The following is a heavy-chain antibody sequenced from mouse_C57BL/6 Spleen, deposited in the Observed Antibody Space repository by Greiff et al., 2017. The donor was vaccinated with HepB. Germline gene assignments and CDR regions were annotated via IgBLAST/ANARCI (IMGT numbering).Heavy chain of an antibody. J-gene: IGHJ2*01. CDR1: GYTFTSYW. CDR2: IHPSDSYT. Sequence: QVQLQQPGAELVKPGASVKVSCKASGYTFTSYWMHWVKQRPGQGLEWIGRIHPSDSYTNYNQKFKGKATLTVDKSSSTAYMQLSSLTSEDSAVYYCAIGAGTGYFDYWGQGTTLTVSS. CDR3: AIGAGTGYFDY. V-gene: IGHV1-74*01. D-gene: IGHD4-1*01.